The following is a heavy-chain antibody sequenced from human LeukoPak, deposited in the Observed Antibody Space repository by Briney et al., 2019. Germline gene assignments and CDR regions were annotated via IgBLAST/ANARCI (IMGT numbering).Heavy chain of an antibody. V-gene: IGHV4-34*01. CDR3: ARLTTRDY. D-gene: IGHD4-11*01. CDR2: INHSGST. J-gene: IGHJ4*02. Sequence: SETLSLTCAVYGVSFSGYYWSWIRQPPGKGLEWIGEINHSGSTNYNPSLKSRVTISVDTSKNQFSLKLSSVTAADTAVYYCARLTTRDYWGQGTLVTVSS. CDR1: GVSFSGYY.